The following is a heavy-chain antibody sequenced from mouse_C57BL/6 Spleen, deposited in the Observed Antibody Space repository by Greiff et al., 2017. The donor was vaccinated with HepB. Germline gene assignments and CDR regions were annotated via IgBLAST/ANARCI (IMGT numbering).Heavy chain of an antibody. D-gene: IGHD2-3*01. V-gene: IGHV1-55*01. Sequence: QVQLQQPGAELVKPGASVKMSCRASGYTFTSYWITWVKQRPGQGLEWIGDIYPGSGSTNYNEKFKSKATLTVDTSSSKAYRQLSSLTSEDSAVYYCAREMVRRYFDYWGQGTTLTVSS. CDR1: GYTFTSYW. J-gene: IGHJ2*01. CDR2: IYPGSGST. CDR3: AREMVRRYFDY.